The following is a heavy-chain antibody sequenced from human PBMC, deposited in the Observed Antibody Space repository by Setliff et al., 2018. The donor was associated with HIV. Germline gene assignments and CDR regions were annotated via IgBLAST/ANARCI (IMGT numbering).Heavy chain of an antibody. Sequence: GESLKISCKASGYSFTNYWIGWVRQMPGKGLEWMGVTYPGDSTTRYSPSLEGQVTISADRSINTAFLQWSSLEASDTAMYYCIRRRRAPGAADLESYWGQGTLVTVSS. J-gene: IGHJ4*02. D-gene: IGHD7-27*01. V-gene: IGHV5-51*01. CDR3: IRRRRAPGAADLESY. CDR1: GYSFTNYW. CDR2: TYPGDSTT.